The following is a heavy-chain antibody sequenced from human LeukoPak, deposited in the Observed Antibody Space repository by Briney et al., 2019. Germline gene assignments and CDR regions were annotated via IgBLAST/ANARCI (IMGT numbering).Heavy chain of an antibody. Sequence: SETLSLTCAVYGGSFSGYYWSWIRQPPGKGLEWIGEINHSGSTNYNPSLKSRVTISVDTSKNQFSLKLSSATAADTAVYYCARVDYYSSGSPNDYWGQGTLVTVSS. CDR1: GGSFSGYY. D-gene: IGHD3-10*01. CDR2: INHSGST. V-gene: IGHV4-34*01. J-gene: IGHJ4*02. CDR3: ARVDYYSSGSPNDY.